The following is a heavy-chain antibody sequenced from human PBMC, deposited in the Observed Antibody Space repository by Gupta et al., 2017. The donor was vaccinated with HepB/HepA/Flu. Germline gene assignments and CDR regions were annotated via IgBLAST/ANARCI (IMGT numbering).Heavy chain of an antibody. CDR3: ARDQGNSGYDYGSYYYYYMDV. D-gene: IGHD5-12*01. J-gene: IGHJ6*03. Sequence: QVQLVQSGAEVKKPGSSVKVSCKASGGTFSSYAISWVRQAPGKGLEWMGGIIPIFGTTNYAQKFQGRVTITADESTSTAYMELSSLRSEDTAVYYCARDQGNSGYDYGSYYYYYMDVWGKGTTVTVSS. V-gene: IGHV1-69*01. CDR2: IIPIFGTT. CDR1: GGTFSSYA.